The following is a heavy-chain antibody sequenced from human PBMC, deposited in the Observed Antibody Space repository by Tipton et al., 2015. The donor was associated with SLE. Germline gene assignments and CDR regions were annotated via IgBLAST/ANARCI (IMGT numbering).Heavy chain of an antibody. V-gene: IGHV4-59*08. Sequence: LRLSCTVSGGSISSYRWSWIRQPPGKGLEWIGYVYYSGSTNYNPSLKSRVTVSIDTSKNQFSLKLRSVTAADTAVYYCARHRMMDSSSWAYYFDYWGQGTLVTVSS. CDR3: ARHRMMDSSSWAYYFDY. D-gene: IGHD6-13*01. CDR2: VYYSGST. J-gene: IGHJ4*02. CDR1: GGSISSYR.